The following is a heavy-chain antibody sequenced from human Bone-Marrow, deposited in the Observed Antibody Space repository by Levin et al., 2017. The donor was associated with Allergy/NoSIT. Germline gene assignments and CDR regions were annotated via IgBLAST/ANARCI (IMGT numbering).Heavy chain of an antibody. CDR3: ARFGERAFGADP. J-gene: IGHJ5*02. CDR2: IYPSDSDT. D-gene: IGHD3-10*01. V-gene: IGHV5-51*01. CDR1: GYSFTSYW. Sequence: GGSLRLSCKGSGYSFTSYWIGWVRQMPGKGLEWMGIIYPSDSDTRYSPSFQGQVTISADKSMSTAYLQWSSLKASDTAMYYCARFGERAFGADPWGQGTLVTVSS.